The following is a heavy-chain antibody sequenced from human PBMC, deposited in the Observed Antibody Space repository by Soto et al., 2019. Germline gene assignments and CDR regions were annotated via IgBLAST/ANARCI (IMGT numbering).Heavy chain of an antibody. J-gene: IGHJ4*02. CDR1: GFTFSSYA. CDR2: ISGSGGST. Sequence: EVQLLESGGGLVQPGGSLRLSCAASGFTFSSYAMSWVRQAPGKGLEWVSAISGSGGSTYYADSVKGRFTISRDNSKSTLYLQMNSLRAEDTAVYYCANGLTTVTYFDYWGQGTLVTVSS. CDR3: ANGLTTVTYFDY. V-gene: IGHV3-23*01. D-gene: IGHD4-4*01.